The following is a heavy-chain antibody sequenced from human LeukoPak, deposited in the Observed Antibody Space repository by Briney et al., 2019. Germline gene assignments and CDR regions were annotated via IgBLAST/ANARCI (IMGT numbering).Heavy chain of an antibody. CDR3: AKEIYGDSTGGRFQH. J-gene: IGHJ1*01. CDR1: GFTFSSYE. Sequence: GGSLRLSCAASGFTFSSYEMNWVCQAPGKGLEWVSVISGSGGSTYYADSVKGRFTISRDNSKNTLYLQMNSLRAEDTAVYYCAKEIYGDSTGGRFQHWGQGTLVTVSS. D-gene: IGHD4-17*01. CDR2: ISGSGGST. V-gene: IGHV3-23*01.